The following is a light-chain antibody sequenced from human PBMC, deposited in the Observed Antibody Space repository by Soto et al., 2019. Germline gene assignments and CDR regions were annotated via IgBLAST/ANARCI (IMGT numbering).Light chain of an antibody. CDR1: SSDVGGYNY. J-gene: IGLJ1*01. CDR3: SSYEGSNNFV. CDR2: EVS. Sequence: QSVLTQPPSVSGAPGQRVTISCTGTSSDVGGYNYVSWYQQHPGKAPKLMIYEVSERPSGVPDRFSGSKSSNTASLTVSGLQAEDEADYYCSSYEGSNNFVFGTGTKVTVL. V-gene: IGLV2-8*01.